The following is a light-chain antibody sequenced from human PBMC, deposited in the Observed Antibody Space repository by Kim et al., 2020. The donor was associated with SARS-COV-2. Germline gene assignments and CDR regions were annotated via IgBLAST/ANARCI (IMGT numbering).Light chain of an antibody. CDR1: QDISSY. V-gene: IGKV1-9*01. CDR2: VAA. CDR3: QQLNTYPYT. J-gene: IGKJ2*01. Sequence: STSVGDRVPITGRASQDISSYLAWYQQKPGKAPKLLIYVAATLQSGVPARFSGSGAGTDFTLTISSLQPEDFATYYCQQLNTYPYTLGQGTKLEI.